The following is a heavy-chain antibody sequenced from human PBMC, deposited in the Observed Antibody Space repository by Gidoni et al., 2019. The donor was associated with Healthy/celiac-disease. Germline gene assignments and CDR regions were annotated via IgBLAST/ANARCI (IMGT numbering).Heavy chain of an antibody. Sequence: QVQLVQSGAEVKTPGASVKVSCKASGYTFTGYYMHWVRQAPGQGLEWMGWINPNSGGTNYAQKFQGWVTMTRDTSISTAYMELSRLRSDDTAVYYCARGGSIAARPHNWFDPWGQGTLVTVSS. CDR3: ARGGSIAARPHNWFDP. V-gene: IGHV1-2*04. J-gene: IGHJ5*02. CDR1: GYTFTGYY. CDR2: INPNSGGT. D-gene: IGHD6-6*01.